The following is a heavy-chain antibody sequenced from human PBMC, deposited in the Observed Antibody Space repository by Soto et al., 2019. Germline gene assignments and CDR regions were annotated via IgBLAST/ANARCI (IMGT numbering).Heavy chain of an antibody. V-gene: IGHV1-18*01. CDR3: VRDVSVSSGSFGGY. CDR1: GYTFDSYG. CDR2: ISTHTGNT. D-gene: IGHD3-10*01. J-gene: IGHJ4*02. Sequence: QVQLVQSGAEVKKPGASVRVSCKASGYTFDSYGLNWVRQAPGQGLEWMGWISTHTGNTDYPQRFQGRVTMTTDKSTSTAFLYLRSLTSEDTAVYYCVRDVSVSSGSFGGYWGQGTLVSVSS.